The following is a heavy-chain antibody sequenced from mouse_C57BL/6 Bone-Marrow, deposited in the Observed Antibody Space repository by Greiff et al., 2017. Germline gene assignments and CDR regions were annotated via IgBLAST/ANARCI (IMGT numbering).Heavy chain of an antibody. CDR3: ARHRGSSFDY. D-gene: IGHD1-1*01. CDR1: GFTFSSYG. J-gene: IGHJ2*01. Sequence: EVHLVESGGDLVKPGGSLKLSCAASGFTFSSYGMSWVRQTPDKRLEWVATISSGGSYTYYPDSVKGRFTISRDNAKNTLYLQMSRLKSEDTAMYYCARHRGSSFDYWGQGTTLTVSS. CDR2: ISSGGSYT. V-gene: IGHV5-6*01.